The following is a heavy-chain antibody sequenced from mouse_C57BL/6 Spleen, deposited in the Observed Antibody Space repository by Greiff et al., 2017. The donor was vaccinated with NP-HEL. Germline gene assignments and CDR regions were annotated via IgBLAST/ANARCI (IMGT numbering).Heavy chain of an antibody. Sequence: VQLQESGPELVKPGASVKISCKASGYAFSSSWMNWVKQRPGKGLEWIGRIYPGDGDTNYNGKFKGKATLTADKSSSTAYMQLSSLTSEDSAVYFCATPAFWYFDVWGTGTTVTVSS. CDR2: IYPGDGDT. CDR3: ATPAFWYFDV. V-gene: IGHV1-82*01. CDR1: GYAFSSSW. J-gene: IGHJ1*03.